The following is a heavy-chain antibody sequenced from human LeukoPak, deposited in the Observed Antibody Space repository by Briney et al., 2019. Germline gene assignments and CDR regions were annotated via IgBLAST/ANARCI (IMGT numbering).Heavy chain of an antibody. Sequence: GGSLRLSCTVSGFTVSSNSMSWVRQAPGRGLEWVSFIYSDNTHYSDSVKGRFTISRDNSKNTLYLQMNSLRAEDTAVYYCARRAGAYSHPYDYWGQGTLVTVSS. CDR1: GFTVSSNS. CDR2: IYSDNT. CDR3: ARRAGAYSHPYDY. J-gene: IGHJ4*02. V-gene: IGHV3-53*01. D-gene: IGHD4/OR15-4a*01.